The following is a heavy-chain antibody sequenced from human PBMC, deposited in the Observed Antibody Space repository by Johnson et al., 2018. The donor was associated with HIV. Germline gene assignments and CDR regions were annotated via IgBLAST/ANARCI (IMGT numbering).Heavy chain of an antibody. CDR1: GFTFSSYG. Sequence: QVQLVESGGGVVQPGRSLRLSCAASGFTFSSYGMAWVRQAPGKGLEWVALISSDGSNKYYADSVKGRFTISRDNSKNTLYLQMSSLRAADTAVYYCAKDLYSSGFDIWGQGTMVTVSS. CDR2: ISSDGSNK. V-gene: IGHV3-30*18. D-gene: IGHD6-19*01. CDR3: AKDLYSSGFDI. J-gene: IGHJ3*02.